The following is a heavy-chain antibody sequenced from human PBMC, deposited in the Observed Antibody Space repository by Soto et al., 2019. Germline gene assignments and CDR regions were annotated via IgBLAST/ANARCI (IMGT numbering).Heavy chain of an antibody. J-gene: IGHJ6*02. CDR1: GFTFSDYG. CDR2: ISYDGSKK. D-gene: IGHD1-26*01. V-gene: IGHV3-30*18. CDR3: AKDAVDCRDDNFFGSGLGYFWTDF. Sequence: PGGSLRLSCRVSGFTFSDYGMHWVRHAPGKGLEWVAVISYDGSKKNYGDSVKGRFTISRDNSKDTLYLQMNRLRGVDTAVYHCAKDAVDCRDDNFFGSGLGYFWTDFWGQATTVTVSS.